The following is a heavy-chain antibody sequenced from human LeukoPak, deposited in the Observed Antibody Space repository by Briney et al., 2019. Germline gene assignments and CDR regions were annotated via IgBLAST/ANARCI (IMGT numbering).Heavy chain of an antibody. CDR2: ISFDGSNE. CDR1: GFIFSSYA. CDR3: AGGGYTPSAYFDY. V-gene: IGHV3-30-3*01. D-gene: IGHD2-15*01. J-gene: IGHJ4*02. Sequence: GGSLRLSCEASGFIFSSYAMHWVRQAPGKGLEWMAVISFDGSNEYYADSVRGRFTISRDDSKKTLYLQMNNLRPEDTAIYFCAGGGYTPSAYFDYWGQGTLVTVSS.